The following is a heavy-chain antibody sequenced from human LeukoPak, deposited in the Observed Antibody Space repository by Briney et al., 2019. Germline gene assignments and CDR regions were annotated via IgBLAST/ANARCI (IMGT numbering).Heavy chain of an antibody. CDR1: GFTFSSYA. D-gene: IGHD2-21*02. J-gene: IGHJ4*02. CDR2: ISGSGGST. V-gene: IGHV3-23*01. Sequence: GGSLRLSCAASGFTFSSYAMSWVRQAPGKGLEWVSAISGSGGSTYYADSVKGRFTISRDNSKNTLYLQMNSLRAEDTAVYYCAKDLGVVVTATLDYWGQGTLVTVSP. CDR3: AKDLGVVVTATLDY.